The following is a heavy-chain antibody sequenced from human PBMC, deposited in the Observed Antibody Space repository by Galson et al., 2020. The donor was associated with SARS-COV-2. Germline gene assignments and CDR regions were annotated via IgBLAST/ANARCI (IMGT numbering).Heavy chain of an antibody. Sequence: ASVKVSCKASGYTFTSYGISWVRQAPGQGLEWMGWISAYNGNTNYAQQLQGRVTMTTDTSTSTAYMELRSLRSDDTAVYYCARTASGYCSSTSCYYFDYWGQGTLVTVSS. J-gene: IGHJ4*02. CDR2: ISAYNGNT. V-gene: IGHV1-18*01. CDR1: GYTFTSYG. CDR3: ARTASGYCSSTSCYYFDY. D-gene: IGHD2-2*01.